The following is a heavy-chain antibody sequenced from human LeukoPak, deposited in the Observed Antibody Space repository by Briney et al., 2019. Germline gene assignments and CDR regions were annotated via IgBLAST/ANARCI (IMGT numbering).Heavy chain of an antibody. V-gene: IGHV4-39*01. CDR3: ASERGYCSGGSCYSYYYYYMDV. Sequence: PSETLSLTCTVSGGSISSSSYYWGWIRQPPGKGLEWIGSIYYSGSTYYNPSLKSRVTISVDTSKNQFSLKLSSVTAADTAVYYCASERGYCSGGSCYSYYYYYMDVWGKGTTVTVSS. J-gene: IGHJ6*03. CDR2: IYYSGST. CDR1: GGSISSSSYY. D-gene: IGHD2-15*01.